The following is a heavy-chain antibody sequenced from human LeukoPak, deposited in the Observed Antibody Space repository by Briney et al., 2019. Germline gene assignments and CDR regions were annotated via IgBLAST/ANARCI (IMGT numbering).Heavy chain of an antibody. CDR3: ARGRRYSGDDY. D-gene: IGHD1-26*01. CDR1: GGSISSSSYY. CDR2: INHSGST. Sequence: PSETLSLTCTVSGGSISSSSYYWGWIRQPPGKGLEWIGEINHSGSTNYNPSLKSRVTISLDTSKNQFSLKLSSVTAADTAVYYCARGRRYSGDDYWGQGTLVTVSS. V-gene: IGHV4-39*07. J-gene: IGHJ4*02.